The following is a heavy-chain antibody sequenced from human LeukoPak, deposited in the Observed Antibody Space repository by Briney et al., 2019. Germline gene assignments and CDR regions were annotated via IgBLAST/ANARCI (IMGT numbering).Heavy chain of an antibody. V-gene: IGHV1-18*01. Sequence: GASVKVSCKASGYTFTSYGISWVRQAPGQGLEWMGWISAYNGNTNYAQKLQGRVTMTTDTSTSTAYMELRSLRSDDTAVYYCARGDDILTGYYYFDYWGQGTLVTVSS. D-gene: IGHD3-9*01. CDR1: GYTFTSYG. CDR3: ARGDDILTGYYYFDY. CDR2: ISAYNGNT. J-gene: IGHJ4*02.